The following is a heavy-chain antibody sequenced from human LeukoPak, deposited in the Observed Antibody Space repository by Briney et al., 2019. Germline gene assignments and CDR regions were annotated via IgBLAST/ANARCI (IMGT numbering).Heavy chain of an antibody. CDR2: INLDGSEK. D-gene: IGHD5-24*01. J-gene: IGHJ4*02. CDR1: GITFSDYW. V-gene: IGHV3-7*03. CDR3: ATIQYQLPPARWPSIY. Sequence: GGSLRLSCATSGITFSDYWMTWVHQAPGKGLEWVANINLDGSEKNYVVSVKGRFTISRDNAKNSLYLQMNSLRAEDTAVYYCATIQYQLPPARWPSIYWGQGTLVTVSS.